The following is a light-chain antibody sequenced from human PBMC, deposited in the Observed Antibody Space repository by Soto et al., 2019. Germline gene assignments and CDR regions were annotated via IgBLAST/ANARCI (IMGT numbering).Light chain of an antibody. Sequence: EIVLTQSPGTLSLSPGERATLSCRASQSISSSSLAWYQQKPGQAPRLLIYGASSRATDIPDRFSGSGSGTDFTLTISRLGPDDFAVYYCQQYGTSPPWTFGQGTKVEIK. CDR1: QSISSSS. CDR2: GAS. J-gene: IGKJ1*01. CDR3: QQYGTSPPWT. V-gene: IGKV3-20*01.